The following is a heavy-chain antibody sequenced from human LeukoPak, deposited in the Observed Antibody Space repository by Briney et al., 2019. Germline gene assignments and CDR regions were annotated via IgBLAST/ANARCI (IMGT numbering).Heavy chain of an antibody. CDR3: ARGSGVVVISYYFDY. Sequence: GASVKVSCKASGYTFTSYYMHWVRQAPGQGLEWMGIINPSGGSTSYAQKFQGRVTMTRDMSTSTVYMELSSLRSEETAVYYCARGSGVVVISYYFDYWGQGTLVTVSS. D-gene: IGHD3-22*01. V-gene: IGHV1-46*01. J-gene: IGHJ4*02. CDR2: INPSGGST. CDR1: GYTFTSYY.